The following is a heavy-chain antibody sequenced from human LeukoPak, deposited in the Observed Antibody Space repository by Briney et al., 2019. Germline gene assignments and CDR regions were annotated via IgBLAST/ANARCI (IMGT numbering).Heavy chain of an antibody. D-gene: IGHD3-3*01. Sequence: SETLSLTCTVSGGSISSYYWSWIRQPPGKGLEWIGYIYYSGSTNYNPSLKSRVTISVDTSKNQFSLKLSSVTATDTAVYYCARIAYDFWSGYKYYFDYWGQGTLVTVSS. CDR3: ARIAYDFWSGYKYYFDY. J-gene: IGHJ4*02. CDR1: GGSISSYY. V-gene: IGHV4-59*01. CDR2: IYYSGST.